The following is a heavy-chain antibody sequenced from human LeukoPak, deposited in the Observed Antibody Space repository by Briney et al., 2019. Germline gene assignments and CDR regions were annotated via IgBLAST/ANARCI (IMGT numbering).Heavy chain of an antibody. CDR3: AKDLRPYSGSYYVDY. CDR1: GFTFSNYA. V-gene: IGHV3-23*01. D-gene: IGHD1-26*01. CDR2: ISGSGTST. Sequence: GGSLRLSCAASGFTFSNYAMTWVRQAPGKGLEWVSAISGSGTSTHYADSVKGRFTISRDNSKNTPYLQVNSLRAEDTAVYYCAKDLRPYSGSYYVDYWGQGTLVTVSS. J-gene: IGHJ4*02.